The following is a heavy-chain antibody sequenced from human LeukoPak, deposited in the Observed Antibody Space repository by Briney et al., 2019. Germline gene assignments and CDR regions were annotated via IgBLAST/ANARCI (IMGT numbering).Heavy chain of an antibody. CDR1: GFTVSSNY. V-gene: IGHV3-53*01. Sequence: GGSLRLSCAASGFTVSSNYMSWVRQAPGKGLEWVSLIYSGGDTYYADSVKGRFTISRDNSKNTLYLQMNSLRAEDTAVYYCAKDEINWTPGLLDYWGQGTLVTVSS. J-gene: IGHJ4*02. CDR3: AKDEINWTPGLLDY. D-gene: IGHD1-20*01. CDR2: IYSGGDT.